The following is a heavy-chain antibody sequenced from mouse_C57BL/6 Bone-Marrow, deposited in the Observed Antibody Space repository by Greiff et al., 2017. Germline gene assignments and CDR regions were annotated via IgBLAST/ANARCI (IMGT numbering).Heavy chain of an antibody. D-gene: IGHD2-3*01. Sequence: VKLQQSGAELVRPGTSVKVSCKASGYAFTNYLIEWVKQRPGQGLEWIGVINPGSGGTNYNEKFKGKATLTADKSSSTAYMQLSSLTSEDSAVYFCARGGWLLRRFAYGGQGTLVTVSA. V-gene: IGHV1-54*01. CDR1: GYAFTNYL. CDR3: ARGGWLLRRFAY. J-gene: IGHJ3*01. CDR2: INPGSGGT.